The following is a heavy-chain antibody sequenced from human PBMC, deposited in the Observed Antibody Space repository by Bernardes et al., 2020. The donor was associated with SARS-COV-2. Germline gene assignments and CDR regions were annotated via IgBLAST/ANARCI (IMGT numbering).Heavy chain of an antibody. V-gene: IGHV3-7*01. D-gene: IGHD2-21*01. J-gene: IGHJ6*02. CDR2: IKGDGSES. Sequence: GGSLRLSCVGSEFTFHLYWMTWVRQAPGKGLEWVGNIKGDGSESYYADSVRGRFTISKDNAKKSLYLQMNSLRVEDTAVYYCARDWEVGENPGYYYYYGRDVWGQGTAVTVSS. CDR3: ARDWEVGENPGYYYYYGRDV. CDR1: EFTFHLYW.